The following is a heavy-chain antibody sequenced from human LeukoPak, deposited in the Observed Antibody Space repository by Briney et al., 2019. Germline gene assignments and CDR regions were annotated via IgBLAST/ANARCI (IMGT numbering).Heavy chain of an antibody. CDR2: IYYGGST. J-gene: IGHJ3*02. CDR3: SLSRYYDILTGDPGAFDI. Sequence: PSETLSLTCTVSGGSISSGGYYWSWIRQHPGKGLEWIGYIYYGGSTYYNPSLKSRVTISVDTSKNQFSLKLSSVTAADTAVYYCSLSRYYDILTGDPGAFDIWGQGTMVTVSS. D-gene: IGHD3-9*01. V-gene: IGHV4-31*03. CDR1: GGSISSGGYY.